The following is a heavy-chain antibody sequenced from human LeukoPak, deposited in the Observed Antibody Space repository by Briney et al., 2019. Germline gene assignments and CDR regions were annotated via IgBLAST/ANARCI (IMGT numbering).Heavy chain of an antibody. CDR3: ARDGDVDTATQY. V-gene: IGHV1-69*04. J-gene: IGHJ4*02. CDR2: IIPILGIA. Sequence: SVKVSCKASGGTFSSYAISWVRQAPGQGLEWMGRIIPILGIANYAQKFQGRVTITADKSTSTAYMELSSLRSGDTAVYYCARDGDVDTATQYWGQGTLVTVSS. CDR1: GGTFSSYA. D-gene: IGHD5-18*01.